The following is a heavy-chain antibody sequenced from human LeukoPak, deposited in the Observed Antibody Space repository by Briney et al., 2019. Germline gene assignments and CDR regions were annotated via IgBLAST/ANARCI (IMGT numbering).Heavy chain of an antibody. V-gene: IGHV4-59*01. J-gene: IGHJ4*02. Sequence: SETLSLTCTVSGGSMSRYYWSWIRQPPGKGLEWIGYMYYSGSTKYNPSLKSRVTISVDTSKNQFSLKLSSVTAADTAVYYCARGPYCGGDCYFDYWGQGTLVTVSS. D-gene: IGHD2-21*02. CDR1: GGSMSRYY. CDR3: ARGPYCGGDCYFDY. CDR2: MYYSGST.